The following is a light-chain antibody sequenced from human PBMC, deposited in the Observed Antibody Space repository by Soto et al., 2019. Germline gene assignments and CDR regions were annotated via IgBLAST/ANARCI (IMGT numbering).Light chain of an antibody. CDR1: QNVNIN. CDR3: QQYKDWPPLT. CDR2: GAS. Sequence: EIVMTQSPVTLSVSPGERVTLSCRASQNVNINLAWYQQRPGQAPRVLIYGASNRALGIPERFSGSGSGTDFTLTISSLEPDDFALYCCQQYKDWPPLTFGGGTRVEIK. V-gene: IGKV3D-15*01. J-gene: IGKJ4*01.